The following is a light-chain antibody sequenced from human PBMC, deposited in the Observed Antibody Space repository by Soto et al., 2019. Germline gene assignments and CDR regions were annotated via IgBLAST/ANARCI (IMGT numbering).Light chain of an antibody. J-gene: IGLJ2*01. CDR3: SSYTSSRNLV. CDR1: SSDIGAYKY. Sequence: QSVLTQPASVSGSPGQSITISCTGTSSDIGAYKYVSWYQQHPGRAPKLMIYAVIHRPSGVSSRFSGSKSGKTASLSISGLQADDEADYYCSSYTSSRNLVFGGGTKLTVL. CDR2: AVI. V-gene: IGLV2-14*01.